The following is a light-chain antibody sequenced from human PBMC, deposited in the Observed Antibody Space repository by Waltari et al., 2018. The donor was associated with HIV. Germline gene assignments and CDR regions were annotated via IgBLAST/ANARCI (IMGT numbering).Light chain of an antibody. CDR1: SSDVGGYNY. Sequence: QSALTQPASVSGSPGQSITISCTGTSSDVGGYNYVSWYQQPPGKAPKLMIYEVSNRPSGVSNCFSGSKSGNTASLTISGLQAEDEADYYCSSYTSSSTLRVFGGGTKLTVL. V-gene: IGLV2-14*01. CDR2: EVS. J-gene: IGLJ3*02. CDR3: SSYTSSSTLRV.